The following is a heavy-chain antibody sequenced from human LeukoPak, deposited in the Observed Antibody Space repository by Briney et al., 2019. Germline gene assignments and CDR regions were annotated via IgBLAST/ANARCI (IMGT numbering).Heavy chain of an antibody. V-gene: IGHV3-48*01. CDR2: ISSGGSTT. CDR3: AKDVARLGDYDILTGQTFDY. J-gene: IGHJ4*02. Sequence: PGGSLRLSCAASGFTFSSYDMYWVRQAPGKGLEWVSYISSGGSTTHYGDSVKGRFTISRDNSKNMLYLQMNSLGAEDTAVYYCAKDVARLGDYDILTGQTFDYWGQGTLVTVSS. D-gene: IGHD3-9*01. CDR1: GFTFSSYD.